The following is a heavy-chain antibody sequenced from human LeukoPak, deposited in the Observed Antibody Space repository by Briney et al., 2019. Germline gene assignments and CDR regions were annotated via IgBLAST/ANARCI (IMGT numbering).Heavy chain of an antibody. CDR1: GFTFSSYW. D-gene: IGHD5-18*01. Sequence: GGSLRLSCAATGFTFSSYWMHWVRQAPGQGLVWVSRINSDGSSTSYADSVKGRFTISRDNAKNTLYLQMNSLRAEDTAVYYCARVAGQLWSFWYFDYWGQGTLVTVSS. CDR3: ARVAGQLWSFWYFDY. V-gene: IGHV3-74*01. J-gene: IGHJ4*02. CDR2: INSDGSST.